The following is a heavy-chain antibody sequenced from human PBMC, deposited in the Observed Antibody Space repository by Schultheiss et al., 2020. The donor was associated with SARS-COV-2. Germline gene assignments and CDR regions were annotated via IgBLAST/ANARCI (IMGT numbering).Heavy chain of an antibody. CDR2: IRSKANSYAT. V-gene: IGHV3-73*01. J-gene: IGHJ4*02. CDR3: TRATYYYDSSGYYSY. Sequence: GGSLRLSCAASGFTFSDYYMSWIRQAPGKGLEWVGRIRSKANSYATAYAASVKGRFTISRDDSKNTAYLQMNSLKTEDTAVYYCTRATYYYDSSGYYSYWGQGTLVTVSS. D-gene: IGHD3-22*01. CDR1: GFTFSDYY.